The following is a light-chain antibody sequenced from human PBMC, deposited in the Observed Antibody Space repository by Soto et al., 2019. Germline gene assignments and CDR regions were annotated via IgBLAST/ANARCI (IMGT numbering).Light chain of an antibody. CDR3: SSFAPSYRVI. CDR2: IND. CDR1: SSNIAGNT. Sequence: QSVLTQPPSLSGTPGQRVTISCSGSSSNIAGNTVHWYQHLPGTAPKLLIYINDQRPSGVPGRFSASTSGTSASLAISGLQSDDEADYYCSSFAPSYRVIFGGGTKLTVL. J-gene: IGLJ2*01. V-gene: IGLV1-44*01.